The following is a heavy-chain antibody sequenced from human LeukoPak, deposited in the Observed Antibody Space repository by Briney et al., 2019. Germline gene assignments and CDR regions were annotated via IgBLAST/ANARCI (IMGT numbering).Heavy chain of an antibody. CDR2: ISSSGSTI. D-gene: IGHD5-24*01. Sequence: PGGSLRLSCAVSGFTFSSYEMNWVRQAPGKGLEWVSYISSSGSTIYHADSVKGRFTISRDNAKNSLYLQMNSLRVEDTAVYYCARDSQRWGNFDSWGQGALVSVSS. CDR1: GFTFSSYE. CDR3: ARDSQRWGNFDS. J-gene: IGHJ4*02. V-gene: IGHV3-48*03.